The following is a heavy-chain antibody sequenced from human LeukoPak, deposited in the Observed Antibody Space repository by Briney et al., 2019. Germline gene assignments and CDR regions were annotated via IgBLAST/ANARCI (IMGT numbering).Heavy chain of an antibody. Sequence: PGGSLRLSCAASGYTFSSYSMSWIRQAPGKGLEWVSYISSSSSYTNYADSVKGRFTISRDNAKNSLYLQMNSLRAEDTAVYYCASVAGEFDYWGQGTLVTVSS. CDR3: ASVAGEFDY. V-gene: IGHV3-21*05. D-gene: IGHD1-26*01. CDR2: ISSSSSYT. J-gene: IGHJ4*02. CDR1: GYTFSSYS.